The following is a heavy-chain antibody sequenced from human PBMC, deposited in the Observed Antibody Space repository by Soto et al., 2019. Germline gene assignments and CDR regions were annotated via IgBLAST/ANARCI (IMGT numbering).Heavy chain of an antibody. Sequence: SVKVSCKASGGTFSSYAISWVRQAPGQGLEWMGGIIPIFGTANYAQKFQGRVTITADESTSTAYMELSSLRSEDTAVYYCARDSSRYCSSTSCEMGYWGQGTLVTV. V-gene: IGHV1-69*13. CDR3: ARDSSRYCSSTSCEMGY. CDR1: GGTFSSYA. CDR2: IIPIFGTA. D-gene: IGHD2-2*01. J-gene: IGHJ4*02.